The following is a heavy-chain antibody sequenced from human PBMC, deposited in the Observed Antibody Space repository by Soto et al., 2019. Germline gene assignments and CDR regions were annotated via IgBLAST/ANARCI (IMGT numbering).Heavy chain of an antibody. CDR1: GCSFNSYS. Sequence: EVQLLESGGGLVQPGGSLRLSCAASGCSFNSYSMSWVRQAPGKGLEWVAGIIGSGDSAYYADSVKGRFTISRDNSKNTLSLQMNSLRAGDTAIYYCARDRGTTTVTFDAFQHWGQGTLVAVSS. D-gene: IGHD4-17*01. CDR3: ARDRGTTTVTFDAFQH. J-gene: IGHJ1*01. V-gene: IGHV3-23*01. CDR2: IIGSGDSA.